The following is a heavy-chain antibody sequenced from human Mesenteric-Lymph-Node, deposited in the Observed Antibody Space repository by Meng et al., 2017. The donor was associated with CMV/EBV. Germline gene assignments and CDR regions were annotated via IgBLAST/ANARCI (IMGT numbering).Heavy chain of an antibody. CDR1: GGSFSGYY. V-gene: IGHV4-34*01. D-gene: IGHD4-17*01. CDR2: INHSGST. CDR3: ARGGGGYGDYSDY. J-gene: IGHJ4*02. Sequence: CAVYGGSFSGYYWSWIRQPPGKGLEWIGEINHSGSTNYNPSLKSRVTISVDTSKNQFSPKLSSVTAADTAVYYCARGGGGYGDYSDYWGQGTLVTVSS.